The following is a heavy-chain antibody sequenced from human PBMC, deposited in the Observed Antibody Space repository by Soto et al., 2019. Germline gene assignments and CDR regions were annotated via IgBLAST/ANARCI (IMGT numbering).Heavy chain of an antibody. Sequence: QVQLVESGGSVVQPGMSLRLSCSVSGLTFSDYGVHWVRRSPCKGLEWVAVIWNDGTTAYYIVSGKGPFTISRDNSENSLYLHMNNLRAEDSAVYYCATAVHGETADFWRGALGHWGQATLVTVPS. CDR3: ATAVHGETADFWRGALGH. V-gene: IGHV3-33*03. J-gene: IGHJ4*02. CDR2: IWNDGTTA. CDR1: GLTFSDYG. D-gene: IGHD2-21*01.